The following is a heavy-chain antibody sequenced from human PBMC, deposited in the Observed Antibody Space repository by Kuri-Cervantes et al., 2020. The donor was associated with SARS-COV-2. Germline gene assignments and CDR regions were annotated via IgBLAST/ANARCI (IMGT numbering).Heavy chain of an antibody. V-gene: IGHV4-39*07. J-gene: IGHJ4*02. CDR3: ARVLSGPRSFDY. CDR2: IYYSGNT. D-gene: IGHD3-3*01. CDR1: GASISGSPHY. Sequence: GSLRLSCSVSGASISGSPHYWDWPRQTPGKGLEWIGNIYYSGNTYYNPSLESRVAIFLDTSKNQFSLKLSSVTAADTAVYYCARVLSGPRSFDYWGQGTLVTVSS.